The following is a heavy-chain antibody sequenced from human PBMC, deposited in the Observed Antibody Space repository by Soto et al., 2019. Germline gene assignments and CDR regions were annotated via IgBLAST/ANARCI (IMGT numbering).Heavy chain of an antibody. V-gene: IGHV4-59*08. CDR3: ARFEYGEDPDAFDI. D-gene: IGHD4-17*01. Sequence: PSETLSLTCTVSGVSISSYYWTWIRQPPGKGLEGIGYMYYSGSTNYNPSLKSRVTISVDTSKNQFSLKLSSVTAADTAVYYCARFEYGEDPDAFDIWGQGTMVTVSS. CDR2: MYYSGST. J-gene: IGHJ3*02. CDR1: GVSISSYY.